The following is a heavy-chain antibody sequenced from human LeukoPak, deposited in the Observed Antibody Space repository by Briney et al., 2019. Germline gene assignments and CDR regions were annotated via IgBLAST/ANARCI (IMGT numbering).Heavy chain of an antibody. D-gene: IGHD3-3*01. CDR2: ISGSGGST. CDR3: AKVLRFLEWLFDY. CDR1: GFTFSSYA. Sequence: GGSLRLSCAASGFTFSSYAMSWVRQAPGQGLEWVSAISGSGGSTYYADSVKGRFTISRDNSKNTLDLQMNSLRAEDTAVYYCAKVLRFLEWLFDYWGQGTLVTVSS. J-gene: IGHJ4*02. V-gene: IGHV3-23*01.